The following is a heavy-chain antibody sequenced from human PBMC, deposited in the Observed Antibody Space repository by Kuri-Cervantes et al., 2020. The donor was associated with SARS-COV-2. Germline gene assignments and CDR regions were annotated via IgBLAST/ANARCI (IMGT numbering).Heavy chain of an antibody. CDR2: INPSGGST. CDR1: GYTFTSYY. Sequence: ASVKVSCKASGYTFTSYYMHWVRQAPGQGLEWMGIINPSGGSTSYAQKLQGRVTMTTDTSTSTAYMELRSLRSDDTAVYYCARGDPYGLVDYWGQGTLVTVSS. CDR3: ARGDPYGLVDY. J-gene: IGHJ4*02. V-gene: IGHV1-46*01. D-gene: IGHD3-16*01.